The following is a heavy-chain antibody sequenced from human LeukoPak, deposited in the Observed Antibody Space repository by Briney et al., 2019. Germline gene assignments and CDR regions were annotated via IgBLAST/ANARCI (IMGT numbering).Heavy chain of an antibody. D-gene: IGHD3-16*01. V-gene: IGHV1-69*05. CDR1: GGTFSSYA. Sequence: ASVKVSCKASGGTFSSYASSWVRQAPGQGLEGMGGIIPIFGTANNAQNVQGRVTFTTDESTSTAYMELSSLRSEDTAVYYCARGQSAYYDYVWGKQTDYYYYMDVWGKGTPVTVSS. J-gene: IGHJ6*03. CDR2: IIPIFGTA. CDR3: ARGQSAYYDYVWGKQTDYYYYMDV.